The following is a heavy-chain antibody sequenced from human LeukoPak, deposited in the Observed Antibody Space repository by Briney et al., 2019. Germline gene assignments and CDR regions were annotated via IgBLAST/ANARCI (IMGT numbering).Heavy chain of an antibody. Sequence: GGSLRLSCAASGLTFSNAWMSGVRQAPGKGVEWVGRIKSKTDGGTTDYAAPVKGRFTISRDDSNNTLYLQMNSLKTEDTAVYYCTTDLPTVTTGYFDYWGQGTLVTVSS. CDR2: IKSKTDGGTT. CDR1: GLTFSNAW. D-gene: IGHD4-17*01. CDR3: TTDLPTVTTGYFDY. V-gene: IGHV3-15*01. J-gene: IGHJ4*02.